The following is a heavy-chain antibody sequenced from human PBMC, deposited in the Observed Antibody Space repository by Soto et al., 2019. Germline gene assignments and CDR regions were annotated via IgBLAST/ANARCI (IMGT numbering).Heavy chain of an antibody. Sequence: PSETLSLTCAVYGGSFSGYYWSWIRQPPGKGLEWIGEINHSGSTNYNPSLKSRVTISVDTSKNQFSLKLSSVTAADTAVYYCARRTTVTTEHDYWGQGTLVTVSS. CDR1: GGSFSGYY. J-gene: IGHJ4*02. D-gene: IGHD4-17*01. CDR2: INHSGST. V-gene: IGHV4-34*01. CDR3: ARRTTVTTEHDY.